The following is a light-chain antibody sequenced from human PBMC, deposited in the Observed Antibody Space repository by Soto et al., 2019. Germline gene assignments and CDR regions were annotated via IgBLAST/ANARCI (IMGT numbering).Light chain of an antibody. CDR2: SND. J-gene: IGLJ2*01. Sequence: QSVLTQPPSASGTPGQRVTISCSGSSSNIAKNFVYWYQQVPGTAPKLLIYSNDQRPSGVPDRFSGSRSGTSASLAISGLRSEDEAVYYCASWDDSLSALFGGGTKVTVL. CDR1: SSNIAKNF. CDR3: ASWDDSLSAL. V-gene: IGLV1-47*02.